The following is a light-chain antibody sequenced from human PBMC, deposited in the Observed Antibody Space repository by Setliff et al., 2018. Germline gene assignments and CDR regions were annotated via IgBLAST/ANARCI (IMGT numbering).Light chain of an antibody. CDR3: MISFSAARV. J-gene: IGLJ3*02. V-gene: IGLV7-46*01. Sequence: AVVTQAPSLTVSPGGTVTLTCGSSTGAVASNHYPYWFQQKPGQAPRTLIYDTSNKHSWTPARFSGSLLGGKAALTLSGAQSEDEADYYCMISFSAARVLGGGTKVTVL. CDR1: TGAVASNHY. CDR2: DTS.